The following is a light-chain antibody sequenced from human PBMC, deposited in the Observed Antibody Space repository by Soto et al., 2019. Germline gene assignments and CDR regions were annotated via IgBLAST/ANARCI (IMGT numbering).Light chain of an antibody. Sequence: DIQMTQSPSTLSASVGDRVTFTCRASQTISRRLAWYQQKPGKATKLLIYDASSLESGVPSRFSGSGSGTEFTLTIISLQPDDFATYYCQQYSSFSPWTFGQGTKVDIK. J-gene: IGKJ1*01. CDR3: QQYSSFSPWT. CDR1: QTISRR. V-gene: IGKV1-5*01. CDR2: DAS.